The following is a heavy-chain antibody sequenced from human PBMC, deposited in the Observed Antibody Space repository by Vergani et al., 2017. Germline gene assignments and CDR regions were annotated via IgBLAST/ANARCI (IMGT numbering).Heavy chain of an antibody. CDR3: ARDLLATAAGIDY. D-gene: IGHD6-13*01. CDR2: IKQDGSEK. J-gene: IGHJ4*02. CDR1: GFTFSNYW. Sequence: EVKLVESGGDLVQPGGSLRLSCAASGFTFSNYWMSWVRQAPGQGLEWVANIKQDGSEKYYVDSVKGRFTISRDNAKKSLSLQMNSLRAEDTAVYHCARDLLATAAGIDYWGQGALVTVSS. V-gene: IGHV3-7*01.